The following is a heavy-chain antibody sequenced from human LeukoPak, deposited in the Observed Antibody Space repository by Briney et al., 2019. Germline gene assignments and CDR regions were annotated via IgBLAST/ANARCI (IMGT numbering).Heavy chain of an antibody. Sequence: PSETLSLTCAVYSGSFSGYYWNWIRQPPGKGLEWIGEINQSGSTKYNPSLESRVTISGDTSKNQFSLKLSSMTAADTAVYYCARGLYCSSTSCYGYYYYMDVWGKGTTVTVSS. D-gene: IGHD2-2*01. CDR3: ARGLYCSSTSCYGYYYYMDV. CDR2: INQSGST. V-gene: IGHV4-34*01. J-gene: IGHJ6*03. CDR1: SGSFSGYY.